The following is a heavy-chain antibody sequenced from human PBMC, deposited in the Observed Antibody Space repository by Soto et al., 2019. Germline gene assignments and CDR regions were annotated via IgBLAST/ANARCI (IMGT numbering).Heavy chain of an antibody. CDR3: ARDLPMVRGVIDHYYYGMDV. Sequence: SETLSLTCTVSGGSISSGDYYWSWIRQPPGKGLERIGYIYYSGSTYYNPSLKSRVTISVDTSKNQFSLKLSSVTAADTAVYYCARDLPMVRGVIDHYYYGMDVWGQGTTVTVS. J-gene: IGHJ6*02. D-gene: IGHD3-10*01. CDR2: IYYSGST. CDR1: GGSISSGDYY. V-gene: IGHV4-30-4*01.